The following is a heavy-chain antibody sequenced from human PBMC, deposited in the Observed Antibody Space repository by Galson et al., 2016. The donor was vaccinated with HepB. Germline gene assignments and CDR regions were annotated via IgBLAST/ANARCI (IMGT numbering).Heavy chain of an antibody. CDR1: GSIFNNYW. CDR3: ARRRRSGYTYPSAFEI. D-gene: IGHD5-18*01. V-gene: IGHV5-51*01. J-gene: IGHJ3*02. CDR2: IYPGDSDT. Sequence: QSGAEVKKPGESLKISCKGSGSIFNNYWIGWVRQMPGKGLEWMGIIYPGDSDTRYSPSFQGQVTISGDKSISTAYLQWSSLKASDTAIYYCARRRRSGYTYPSAFEIWGQGTMVTVSS.